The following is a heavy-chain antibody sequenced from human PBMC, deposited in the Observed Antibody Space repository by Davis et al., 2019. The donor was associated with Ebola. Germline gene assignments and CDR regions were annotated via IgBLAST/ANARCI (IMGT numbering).Heavy chain of an antibody. CDR1: GYTFTSYY. CDR3: ARVGYFDSSGYYDDS. D-gene: IGHD3-22*01. CDR2: INPSGGST. V-gene: IGHV1-46*01. Sequence: AASVKVSCKASGYTFTSYYMHWVRQAPGQGLEWMGIINPSGGSTSYAQKFQGRVTMTRDTSTSTVYMELSSLRSDDTAVYYCARVGYFDSSGYYDDSWGQGTLVTVSS. J-gene: IGHJ4*02.